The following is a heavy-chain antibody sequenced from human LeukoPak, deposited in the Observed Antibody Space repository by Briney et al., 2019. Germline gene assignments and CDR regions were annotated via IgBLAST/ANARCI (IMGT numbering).Heavy chain of an antibody. V-gene: IGHV3-48*04. J-gene: IGHJ4*02. CDR2: ISSSGSTK. Sequence: GGSLRLSCAASGFTFNSYSMNWVRQAPGKGLEWVSYISSSGSTKYYADSVKGRFTISRDNAKNSLYLQMNSLRAEDTAVYYCANHDYGGNFRGYWGQGTLVTVSS. CDR3: ANHDYGGNFRGY. CDR1: GFTFNSYS. D-gene: IGHD4-23*01.